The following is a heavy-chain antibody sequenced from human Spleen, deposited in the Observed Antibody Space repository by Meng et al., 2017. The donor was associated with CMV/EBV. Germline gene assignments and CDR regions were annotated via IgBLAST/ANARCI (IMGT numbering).Heavy chain of an antibody. D-gene: IGHD2-15*01. J-gene: IGHJ4*02. V-gene: IGHV4-4*07. CDR1: GGSISSYY. Sequence: QLQDAGPGLVKPSETLSLSCTVSGGSISSYYWSWIRQPAGKGLEWIGRIYTSGSTNYNPSLKSRVTMSVDTSKNQFSLKLSSVTAADTAVYYCAREKGRVVVAAYFDYWGQGTLVTVSS. CDR3: AREKGRVVVAAYFDY. CDR2: IYTSGST.